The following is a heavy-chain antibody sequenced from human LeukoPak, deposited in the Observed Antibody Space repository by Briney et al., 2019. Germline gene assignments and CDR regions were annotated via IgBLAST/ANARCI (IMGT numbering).Heavy chain of an antibody. Sequence: PSETLSLTCTVSGGSMRNYFWNWVRQSAGEGLEWIGRISTGGSTDYNPSLESRLTMSVDTSKNQFSLRLSSVTAADTAVYYCARDGSSSWPFDFWGQGTLVTVSS. CDR1: GGSMRNYF. CDR2: ISTGGST. D-gene: IGHD6-13*01. CDR3: ARDGSSSWPFDF. V-gene: IGHV4-4*07. J-gene: IGHJ4*02.